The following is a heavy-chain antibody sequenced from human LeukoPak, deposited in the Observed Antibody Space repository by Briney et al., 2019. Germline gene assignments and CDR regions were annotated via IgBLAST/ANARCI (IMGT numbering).Heavy chain of an antibody. CDR3: TRYCSSTSCHFGTQALDY. Sequence: PGGSLRLSCAASGFTFSSYAMSWVRQAPGKGLEWVSAISGSGGSTYYADSVKGRFTISRDNSKNTLYLQMNSLRAEDTAVYYCTRYCSSTSCHFGTQALDYWGQGTLVTVSS. J-gene: IGHJ4*02. D-gene: IGHD2-2*01. V-gene: IGHV3-23*01. CDR1: GFTFSSYA. CDR2: ISGSGGST.